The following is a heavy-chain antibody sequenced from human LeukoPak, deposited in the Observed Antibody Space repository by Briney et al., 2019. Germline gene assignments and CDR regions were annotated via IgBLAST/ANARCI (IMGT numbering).Heavy chain of an antibody. CDR1: GYSFTSYW. D-gene: IGHD5-18*01. CDR2: IYPGDSDT. Sequence: PGESLKISCKGSGYSFTSYWIGWVRQMPGKGLECMGIIYPGDSDTRYSPSFQGQVTISADKSISTAYLQWSSLKASDTAMYHCARGTGQYNYGHRGAFDTWGQGTMVTVSS. V-gene: IGHV5-51*01. J-gene: IGHJ3*02. CDR3: ARGTGQYNYGHRGAFDT.